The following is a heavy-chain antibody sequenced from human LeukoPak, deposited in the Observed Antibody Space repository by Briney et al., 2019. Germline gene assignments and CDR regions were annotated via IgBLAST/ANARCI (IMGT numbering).Heavy chain of an antibody. CDR3: ARLDYYDSSGYYFLDY. D-gene: IGHD3-22*01. CDR2: ISAYNGNT. CDR1: GYTFTSYG. V-gene: IGHV1-18*01. J-gene: IGHJ4*02. Sequence: ASVEVSCKASGYTFTSYGISWVRQAPGQGLEWMGWISAYNGNTNYAQKLQGRVTMTTDTSTSTAYMELRSLRSDDTAVYYCARLDYYDSSGYYFLDYWGQGTLVTVSS.